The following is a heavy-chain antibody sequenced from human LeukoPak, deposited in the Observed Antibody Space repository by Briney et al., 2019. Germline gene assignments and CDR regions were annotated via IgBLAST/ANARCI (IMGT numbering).Heavy chain of an antibody. V-gene: IGHV4-61*02. CDR2: IYTSGST. D-gene: IGHD3-22*01. CDR3: ARDLTTTPYNWFDS. Sequence: SQTLSLTCTVSGGSISSGNYYWSWIRQPAGKGLEWIGRIYTSGSTNYNPSLKSRVTVSIDTSKNQFSLKLSSVTAADTAVYYCARDLTTTPYNWFDSWGPGTLVTVSS. CDR1: GGSISSGNYY. J-gene: IGHJ5*01.